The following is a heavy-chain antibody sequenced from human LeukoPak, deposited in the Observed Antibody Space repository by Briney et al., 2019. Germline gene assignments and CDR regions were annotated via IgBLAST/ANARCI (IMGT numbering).Heavy chain of an antibody. Sequence: ASVKVSCKASGYTFSSYGFSWVRQAPGQGLEWMGWISAYNGNTNYAQKLQGRVTMTTDTSTSTAYMELRSLRSDDTAVYYCARVGYYTNNGSLHFDYWGLGTLVTVSS. D-gene: IGHD3-22*01. CDR2: ISAYNGNT. V-gene: IGHV1-18*01. CDR1: GYTFSSYG. CDR3: ARVGYYTNNGSLHFDY. J-gene: IGHJ4*02.